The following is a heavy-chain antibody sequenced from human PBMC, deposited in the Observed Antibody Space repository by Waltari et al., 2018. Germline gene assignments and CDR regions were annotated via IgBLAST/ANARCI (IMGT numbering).Heavy chain of an antibody. D-gene: IGHD4-17*01. CDR3: ARDPDYGGNSGWFDP. Sequence: QVQLQESGPGLVKPSETLSLTCTVSGGSVSSGSYYWSWIRQPPGKGLEWIGYIYYSGSTNYNPSLKSRVTISVDTSKNQFSLQLNSVTPEDTAVYYCARDPDYGGNSGWFDPWGQGTLVTVSS. V-gene: IGHV4-61*01. CDR1: GGSVSSGSYY. CDR2: IYYSGST. J-gene: IGHJ5*02.